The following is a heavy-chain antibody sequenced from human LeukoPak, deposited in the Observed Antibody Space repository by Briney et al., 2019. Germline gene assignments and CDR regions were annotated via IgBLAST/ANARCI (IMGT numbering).Heavy chain of an antibody. CDR2: IYHSGST. V-gene: IGHV4-30-2*01. CDR3: ARLYYYDSSGYYMDY. D-gene: IGHD3-22*01. Sequence: SETLSLTCAVSGGSISSGGYSWSWIRQPPGKGLEWIGHIYHSGSTYYNPSLKSRVTISVDRSKNQFSLKLSSVTAADTAVYYCARLYYYDSSGYYMDYWGQGTLVTVSS. CDR1: GGSISSGGYS. J-gene: IGHJ4*02.